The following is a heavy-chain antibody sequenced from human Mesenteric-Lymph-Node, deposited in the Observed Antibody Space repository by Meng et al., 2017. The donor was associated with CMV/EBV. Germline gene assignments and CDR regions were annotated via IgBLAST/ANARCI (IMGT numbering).Heavy chain of an antibody. CDR3: ASSAAAGNYYYYYGMDV. CDR1: GYIFTGYY. CDR2: INPDSGGT. V-gene: IGHV1-2*02. J-gene: IGHJ6*02. D-gene: IGHD6-13*01. Sequence: ASVKVSCKASGYIFTGYYMHWVRQAPGQGLEYMGWINPDSGGTNSAQKFQGRVIMTRDTSISTAYMELSSLRSEDTAVYYCASSAAAGNYYYYYGMDVWGQGTTVTVSS.